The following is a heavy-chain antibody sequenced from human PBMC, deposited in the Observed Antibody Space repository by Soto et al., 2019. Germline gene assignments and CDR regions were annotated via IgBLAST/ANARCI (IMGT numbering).Heavy chain of an antibody. V-gene: IGHV3-23*01. J-gene: IGHJ2*01. CDR1: GFTFIDYA. D-gene: IGHD2-21*02. CDR2: ISGDGVKT. CDR3: ARIDCGGNCYSRSWYFDI. Sequence: EVHLLQSGGGLVQPGGSQRLSCAASGFTFIDYAISWVRQAPGKGLEWVSAISGDGVKTYYADSVKGRFTISRDNSKNTLFLQMNSLRDEDTAIYYCARIDCGGNCYSRSWYFDIWGRGTLVTVSS.